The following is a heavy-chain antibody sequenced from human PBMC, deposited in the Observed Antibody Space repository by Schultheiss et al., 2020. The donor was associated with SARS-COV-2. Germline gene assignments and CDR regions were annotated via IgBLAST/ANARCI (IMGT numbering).Heavy chain of an antibody. D-gene: IGHD2-15*01. CDR2: IKQDGSEK. CDR1: GFTFSSYW. Sequence: GGSLRLSCAASGFTFSSYWMSWVRQAPGKGLEWVANIKQDGSEKYYVDSVKGRFTISRDNAKNSLYLQMNSLRAEDTAVYYCARDQRCSGGSCFSANFDYWGQGTLVTVSS. J-gene: IGHJ4*02. V-gene: IGHV3-7*01. CDR3: ARDQRCSGGSCFSANFDY.